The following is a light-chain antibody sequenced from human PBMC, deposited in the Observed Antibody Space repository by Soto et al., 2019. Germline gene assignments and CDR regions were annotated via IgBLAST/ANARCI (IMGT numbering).Light chain of an antibody. CDR3: TSYSSSNTVL. J-gene: IGLJ2*01. CDR1: SSDVGGYNY. Sequence: QSVLTQPASVSGSPGQSITIPCTGTSSDVGGYNYVSWYLQHPGKAPQLIIYDVTNRPSGVSNRFSGSKSGNTASLTISGLQAEDEADYYCTSYSSSNTVLFGGGTKLTVL. CDR2: DVT. V-gene: IGLV2-14*03.